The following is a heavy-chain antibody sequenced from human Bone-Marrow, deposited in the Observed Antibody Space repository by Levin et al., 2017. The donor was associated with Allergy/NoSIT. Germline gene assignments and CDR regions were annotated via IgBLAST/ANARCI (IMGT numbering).Heavy chain of an antibody. J-gene: IGHJ4*02. CDR3: ARDKGLFVDTGALDY. CDR2: ITGEDGRT. V-gene: IGHV3-23*01. Sequence: GESLKISCAASGFTFNRRAMSWVRQAPGKGLEWVSAITGEDGRTYYADSVRGRFTISRDNSQNTLFLQMNSLRGEDTAVYFCARDKGLFVDTGALDYWGQGILVTVSS. CDR1: GFTFNRRA. D-gene: IGHD5-18*01.